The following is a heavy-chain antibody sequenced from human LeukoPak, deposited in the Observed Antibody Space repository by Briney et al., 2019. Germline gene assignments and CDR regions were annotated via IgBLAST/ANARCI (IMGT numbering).Heavy chain of an antibody. CDR1: GFTFSSYA. CDR2: ISYDGSNK. Sequence: GGSLRLSCAASGFTFSSYAMLWVRQAPGKGLEGVAVISYDGSNKYYADSVKGRFTISRDNSKNTLYLQMNSLRAEDTAVYYCAREKLRFLEWLSAYGMDVWGQGTTVTVSS. V-gene: IGHV3-30-3*01. D-gene: IGHD3-3*01. J-gene: IGHJ6*02. CDR3: AREKLRFLEWLSAYGMDV.